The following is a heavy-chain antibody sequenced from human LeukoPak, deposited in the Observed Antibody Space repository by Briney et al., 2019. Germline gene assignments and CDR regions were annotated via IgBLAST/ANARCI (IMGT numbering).Heavy chain of an antibody. CDR2: IKSSGDTI. CDR3: ARVRDAYNYFDY. V-gene: IGHV3-48*01. CDR1: GFTFSSYT. J-gene: IGHJ4*02. Sequence: PGGSLRLSCAASGFTFSSYTMNWVRQTPGKGLEWISYIKSSGDTIYYADSVKGRFTISRDIAKNSLYLQMNSLRAEDTAVYYCARVRDAYNYFDYWGQGTLVTVSS. D-gene: IGHD2-21*01.